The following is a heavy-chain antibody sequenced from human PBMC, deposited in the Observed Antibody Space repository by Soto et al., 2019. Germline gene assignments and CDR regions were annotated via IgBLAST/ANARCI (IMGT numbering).Heavy chain of an antibody. Sequence: ESLKISCKGSGYSFTNYWISWVRQMPGKGLEWMGRIDPSDSYTKHSPSFQGHVTISADKSISTAYLQWSSLKASDTAMYYCARQYCRSTSCYIGWFDPWGQGTLVTVSS. V-gene: IGHV5-10-1*01. J-gene: IGHJ5*02. CDR3: ARQYCRSTSCYIGWFDP. D-gene: IGHD2-2*02. CDR1: GYSFTNYW. CDR2: IDPSDSYT.